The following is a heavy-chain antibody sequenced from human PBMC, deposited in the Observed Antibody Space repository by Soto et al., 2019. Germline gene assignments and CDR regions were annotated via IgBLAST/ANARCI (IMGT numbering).Heavy chain of an antibody. Sequence: NPSETLSLTCAVYGESFSNHYWTWIRQSPGKGLEWVGEINYSGSTRYNWSLGSRVTVSVDTSKNQFSLMVTSVTAEDTAVYYYARGVVYRDVGLAYGMDVWGQGTTVTVSS. D-gene: IGHD3-22*01. CDR1: GESFSNHY. CDR3: ARGVVYRDVGLAYGMDV. CDR2: INYSGST. V-gene: IGHV4-34*01. J-gene: IGHJ6*02.